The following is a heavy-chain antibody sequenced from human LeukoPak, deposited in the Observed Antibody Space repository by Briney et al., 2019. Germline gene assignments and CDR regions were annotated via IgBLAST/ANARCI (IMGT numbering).Heavy chain of an antibody. CDR1: GFTFSSHA. CDR3: AKDYESSAYYYSYSYFDY. Sequence: GGSLRLSCAASGFTFSSHAMGWVRQAAEKGLEWVSVVSGSGGSTFYANSVKGRFTISRDNSKKTLFLQMNSLRAEDTAIYYCAKDYESSAYYYSYSYFDYWGQGALVTVSS. D-gene: IGHD3-22*01. CDR2: VSGSGGST. V-gene: IGHV3-23*01. J-gene: IGHJ4*02.